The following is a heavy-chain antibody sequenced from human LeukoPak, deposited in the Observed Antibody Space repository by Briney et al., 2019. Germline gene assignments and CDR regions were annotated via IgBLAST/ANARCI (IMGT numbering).Heavy chain of an antibody. J-gene: IGHJ3*02. CDR3: ARRRDYYDSRGYYAFDI. V-gene: IGHV4-59*01. D-gene: IGHD3-22*01. CDR1: GGSISNYY. CDR2: ISRSGST. Sequence: PSETLSLTCTVSGGSISNYYWSWIRQPPGKGLEWIGFISRSGSTNSKPSLKSRVTISVDTSKNQFSMKLNSVTAADTAVYYCARRRDYYDSRGYYAFDIWGHGTMVTVSS.